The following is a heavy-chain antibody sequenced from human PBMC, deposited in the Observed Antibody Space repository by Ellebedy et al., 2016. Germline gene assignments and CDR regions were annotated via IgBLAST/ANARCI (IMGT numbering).Heavy chain of an antibody. CDR2: ISYDGSNK. CDR1: GFTFSSYA. CDR3: ATAGSYRFDY. V-gene: IGHV3-30*04. D-gene: IGHD2-2*02. J-gene: IGHJ4*02. Sequence: GESLKISXAASGFTFSSYAMHWVRQAPGKGLEWVAVISYDGSNKYYADSVKGRFTISRDNAKNSLYLQMNILRAEDTAVYYCATAGSYRFDYWGLGTLVTVS.